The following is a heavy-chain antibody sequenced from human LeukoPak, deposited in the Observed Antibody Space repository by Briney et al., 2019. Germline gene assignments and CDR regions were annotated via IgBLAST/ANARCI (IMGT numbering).Heavy chain of an antibody. J-gene: IGHJ4*02. CDR3: ARGGIRIGVGYSYGTVLDH. V-gene: IGHV4-39*07. CDR2: LFYSGST. Sequence: PSETLSLTCTVSGGSISSSNYYWGWIRQPPGKGLEWIGSLFYSGSTYYNPSLRSRVTISEDTSKNQFSLKLSSVTAADTAVYYCARGGIRIGVGYSYGTVLDHWGQGTLVTVSS. CDR1: GGSISSSNYY. D-gene: IGHD5-18*01.